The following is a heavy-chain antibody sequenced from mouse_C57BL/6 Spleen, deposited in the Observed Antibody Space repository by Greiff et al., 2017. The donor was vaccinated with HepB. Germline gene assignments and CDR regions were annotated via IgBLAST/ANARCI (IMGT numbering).Heavy chain of an antibody. V-gene: IGHV1-69*01. D-gene: IGHD1-1*01. J-gene: IGHJ2*01. CDR2: IDPSDSYT. CDR1: GYTFTSYW. CDR3: ARAPLYGTLDY. Sequence: QVQLQQSGAELVMPGASVKLSCKASGYTFTSYWMHWVKQRPGQGLEWIGEIDPSDSYTNYNQKFKGKSTLTVDKSSSTAYMQLSSLTSEDSAVYYCARAPLYGTLDYWGQGTTLTVSS.